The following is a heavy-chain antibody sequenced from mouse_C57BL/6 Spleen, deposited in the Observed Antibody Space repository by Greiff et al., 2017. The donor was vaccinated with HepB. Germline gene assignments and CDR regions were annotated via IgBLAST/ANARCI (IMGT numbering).Heavy chain of an antibody. Sequence: EVQLQQSGAELVRPGASVKLSCTASGFNIKDDYMHWVKQRPEQGLEWIGWIDPENGDTEYASKFQGKATITADTSSNTAYLQLSSLTSEDTAVYDCTGTTVVNWYFDVWGTGTTVTVSS. CDR2: IDPENGDT. D-gene: IGHD1-1*01. J-gene: IGHJ1*03. V-gene: IGHV14-4*01. CDR1: GFNIKDDY. CDR3: TGTTVVNWYFDV.